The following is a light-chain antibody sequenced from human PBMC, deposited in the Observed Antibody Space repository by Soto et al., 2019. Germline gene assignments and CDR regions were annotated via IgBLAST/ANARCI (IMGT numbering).Light chain of an antibody. CDR1: QSVLYSSNNKNY. Sequence: DIVMTQSPDSLAVSLGERATINCKSSQSVLYSSNNKNYLAWYQQKSGQPPKLLIYWASTRESGVPDRFSGSGSGTDFTLTISSLQAEDVAVYSCQQYYSPPYTFGRGTKLEIK. J-gene: IGKJ2*01. CDR2: WAS. CDR3: QQYYSPPYT. V-gene: IGKV4-1*01.